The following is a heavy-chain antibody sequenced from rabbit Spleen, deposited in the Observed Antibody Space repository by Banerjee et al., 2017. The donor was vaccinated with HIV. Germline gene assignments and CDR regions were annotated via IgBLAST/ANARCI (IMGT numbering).Heavy chain of an antibody. CDR2: IDVVKYGST. V-gene: IGHV1S45*01. Sequence: QEQLVESGGGLVKPGSSLTLTCKASGLDFSSSYWICWVRQAPGKGLEWIACIDVVKYGSTYYASWAKGRFTISKSSSTTVTLQMTSLTAADTATYFCARDAAGREDFNLWGPGTLVTVS. D-gene: IGHD4-2*01. J-gene: IGHJ4*01. CDR1: GLDFSSSYW. CDR3: ARDAAGREDFNL.